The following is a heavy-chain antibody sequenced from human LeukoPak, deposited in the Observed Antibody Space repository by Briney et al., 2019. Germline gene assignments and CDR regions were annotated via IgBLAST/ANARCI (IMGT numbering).Heavy chain of an antibody. V-gene: IGHV4-34*01. D-gene: IGHD3-16*02. CDR3: ARGLRFIQGPGYYYMDV. CDR2: INHSGNT. J-gene: IGHJ6*03. CDR1: GGSFNAYY. Sequence: SETLSLTCAVYGGSFNAYYWTWIRQTPGKGLEWIGEINHSGNTNYNPSLESRVTISADTSKNQFSLHLGSVTAADTAIYYCARGLRFIQGPGYYYMDVWGKGTTVTVSS.